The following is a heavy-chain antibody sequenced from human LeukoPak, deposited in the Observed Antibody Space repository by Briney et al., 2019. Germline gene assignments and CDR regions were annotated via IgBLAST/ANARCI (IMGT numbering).Heavy chain of an antibody. CDR3: ARGKLVVVPAARPGYNWFDP. J-gene: IGHJ5*02. D-gene: IGHD2-2*01. CDR1: GYTFTSYA. V-gene: IGHV1-3*01. CDR2: INAGNGNT. Sequence: ASVKVSCKASGYTFTSYAMHWVRQAPGQRLEWMGWINAGNGNTKYSQKFQGRVTITRDTSASTAHMELSSLRSEDTAVYYCARGKLVVVPAARPGYNWFDPWGQGTLVTVSS.